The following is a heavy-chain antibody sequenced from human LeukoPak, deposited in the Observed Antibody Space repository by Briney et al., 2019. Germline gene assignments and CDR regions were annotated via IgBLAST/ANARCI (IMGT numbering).Heavy chain of an antibody. CDR2: IDYDGGSG. CDR1: GFTFSSYG. Sequence: GGSLRLSCAASGFTFSSYGMHWVRQAPGKGLEWVSSIDYDGGSGHYADSVKGRFAISRDNSNNTLFLHLNSLRGEDTAVYYCTRNSGWYGLSWGQGTLVTVSS. CDR3: TRNSGWYGLS. V-gene: IGHV3-NL1*01. D-gene: IGHD6-19*01. J-gene: IGHJ1*01.